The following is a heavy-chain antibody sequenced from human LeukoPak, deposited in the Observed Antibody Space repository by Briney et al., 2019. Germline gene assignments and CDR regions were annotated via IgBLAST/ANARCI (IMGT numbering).Heavy chain of an antibody. Sequence: GGSLRLSCAASGFTFSSYEMNWVRQAPGKGPEWVSYIRSSGSIIFYADSVRGRFTISRDNAKNSLYLQMNSLRAEDTAVYYCARVNDYGGNDDAFDIWGQGTMVTVSS. CDR2: IRSSGSII. CDR3: ARVNDYGGNDDAFDI. D-gene: IGHD4-23*01. J-gene: IGHJ3*02. CDR1: GFTFSSYE. V-gene: IGHV3-48*03.